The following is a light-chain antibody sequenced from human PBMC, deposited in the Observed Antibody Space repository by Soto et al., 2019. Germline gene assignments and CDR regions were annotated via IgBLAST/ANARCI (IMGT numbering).Light chain of an antibody. CDR2: AAS. CDR1: QSISGY. Sequence: IQITQSPSSLSASVGDRVTITCRASQSISGYLNWYQQKPGKAPKLLIYAASSLQSRVPSRFSGSGSGTDFTLTISSLQPEHFATYYCQQSYSTPPNTFGQGTKLAIK. CDR3: QQSYSTPPNT. J-gene: IGKJ2*01. V-gene: IGKV1-39*01.